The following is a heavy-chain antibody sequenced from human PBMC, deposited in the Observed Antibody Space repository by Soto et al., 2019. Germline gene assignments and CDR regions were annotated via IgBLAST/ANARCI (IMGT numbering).Heavy chain of an antibody. J-gene: IGHJ6*02. V-gene: IGHV3-13*05. CDR3: ARTDRDFYGLDV. CDR1: GFTFRNYA. Sequence: VQLVESGGGLVQPGGSLRLSCEASGFTFRNYAMHWVRQGTGKGLEWVSGISAAGDPDYADSVEGRFTNSRENAQNSFFLQTISLRLGDTAVSYCARTDRDFYGLDVWGPGTTLIVSS. CDR2: ISAAGDP.